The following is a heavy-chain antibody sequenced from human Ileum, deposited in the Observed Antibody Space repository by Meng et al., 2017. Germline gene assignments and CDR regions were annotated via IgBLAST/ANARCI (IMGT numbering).Heavy chain of an antibody. CDR1: GDSIGNSKW. J-gene: IGHJ4*02. Sequence: HLQWPGHVLFKPSGPLSPAGAVSGDSIGNSKWWSWLRQPPGKGLEWIGEISNSGKTVYSPSLKSRVRISLDKSNNQFSLTLNSVTAADTAMYYCARERIRELGLFDSWGQGTLVTVSS. CDR3: ARERIRELGLFDS. CDR2: ISNSGKT. V-gene: IGHV4-4*02. D-gene: IGHD3-10*01.